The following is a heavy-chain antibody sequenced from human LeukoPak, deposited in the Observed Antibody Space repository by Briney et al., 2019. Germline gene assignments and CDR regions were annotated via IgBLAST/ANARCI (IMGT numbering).Heavy chain of an antibody. V-gene: IGHV1-69*04. D-gene: IGHD1-26*01. CDR3: ARAVGATTLNY. Sequence: SVKVSCKASGGTFSSYAISWVRQAPGQGLEWMGRIIPILGIANYAQKFQGRVTITADKSTSTAYMELSSLRSQDTAVYYCARAVGATTLNYWGQGTLVTVSS. CDR1: GGTFSSYA. CDR2: IIPILGIA. J-gene: IGHJ4*02.